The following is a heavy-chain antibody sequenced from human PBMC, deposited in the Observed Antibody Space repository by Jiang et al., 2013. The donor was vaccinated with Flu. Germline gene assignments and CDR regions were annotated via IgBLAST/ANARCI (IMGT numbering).Heavy chain of an antibody. J-gene: IGHJ6*02. Sequence: GPGLVKPSETLSLTCTVSGGSISSYYWSWIRQPPGKGLEWIGYIYYSGSTNYNPSLKSRVTISVDTSKNQFSLNLSSVTAADTAVYYCARLTTSGYYYYGMDVWGQGTTVTVSS. V-gene: IGHV4-59*08. D-gene: IGHD1-26*01. CDR1: GGSISSYY. CDR2: IYYSGST. CDR3: ARLTTSGYYYYGMDV.